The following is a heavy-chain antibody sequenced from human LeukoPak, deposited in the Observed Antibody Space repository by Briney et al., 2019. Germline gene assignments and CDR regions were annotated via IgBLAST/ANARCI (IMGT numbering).Heavy chain of an antibody. Sequence: GGSLRLSCAASGFTFSNYGMHWVRQAPGKGLEWVAFIRYDGSNKYYADSVKGRFTISRDNSKNTLYLQMNSLRAEDTAVYYCAKEHHMVRGVIDYWGQGTLVTVSS. J-gene: IGHJ4*02. CDR1: GFTFSNYG. D-gene: IGHD3-10*01. V-gene: IGHV3-30*02. CDR3: AKEHHMVRGVIDY. CDR2: IRYDGSNK.